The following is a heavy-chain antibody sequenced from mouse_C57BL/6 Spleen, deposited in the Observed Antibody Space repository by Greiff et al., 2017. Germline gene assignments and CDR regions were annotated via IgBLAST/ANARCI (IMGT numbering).Heavy chain of an antibody. D-gene: IGHD1-1*01. Sequence: EVQLVESGGGLVKPGGSLKLSCAASGFTFSDYGMHWVRQAPEKGLEWVAYISSGSSTIYYADTVKGRFTISRDNAKNTLFLQMTSLRSEDTAMYYCAREVLRAMDYWGQGTSVTVSS. CDR2: ISSGSSTI. V-gene: IGHV5-17*01. CDR3: AREVLRAMDY. CDR1: GFTFSDYG. J-gene: IGHJ4*01.